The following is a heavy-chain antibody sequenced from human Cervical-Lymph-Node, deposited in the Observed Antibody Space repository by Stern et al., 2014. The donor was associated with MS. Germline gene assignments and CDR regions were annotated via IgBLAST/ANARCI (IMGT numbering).Heavy chain of an antibody. CDR2: IIPMFDTP. Sequence: QVQLVQSGAEVKKPGSSVKVSCRAHGGSFSAHALNWVRQAPGQGLEWMGGIIPMFDTPVYAQKFQGRLTITADEATTTFEMELSSLRSDDTAVYYCARDRGDYYDSSVSGIGAMDVWGQGTTVAV. D-gene: IGHD3-22*01. CDR1: GGSFSAHA. CDR3: ARDRGDYYDSSVSGIGAMDV. V-gene: IGHV1-69*01. J-gene: IGHJ6*02.